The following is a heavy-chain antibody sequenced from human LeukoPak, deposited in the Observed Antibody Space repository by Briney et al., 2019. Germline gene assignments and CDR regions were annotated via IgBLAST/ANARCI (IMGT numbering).Heavy chain of an antibody. CDR3: ARDYYDSSGYYYVSPSAYYFDY. CDR1: GFTVSSNY. D-gene: IGHD3-22*01. J-gene: IGHJ4*02. Sequence: GGSLRLSCAASGFTVSSNYMSWVRQAPGKGLEWVSSISSSSSYIYYAGSVKGRFTISRDNAKNSLYLQMNSLRAEDTAVYYCARDYYDSSGYYYVSPSAYYFDYWGQGTLVTASS. V-gene: IGHV3-21*01. CDR2: ISSSSSYI.